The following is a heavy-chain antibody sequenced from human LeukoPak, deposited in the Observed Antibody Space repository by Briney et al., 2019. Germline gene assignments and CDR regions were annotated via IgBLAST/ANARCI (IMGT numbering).Heavy chain of an antibody. J-gene: IGHJ5*01. CDR1: RFTLTIYS. CDR3: VSRTSSGWYDF. D-gene: IGHD6-19*01. Sequence: QPGVSLSLSCSASRFTLTIYSMHWAPRSRGGAGECVSSIKEYGGNTYHGDSVKGRFNISRDNPNNTLYHRMSSQRGDDTAIYYCVSRTSSGWYDFWGQGTLVTVSS. CDR2: IKEYGGNT. V-gene: IGHV3-64*03.